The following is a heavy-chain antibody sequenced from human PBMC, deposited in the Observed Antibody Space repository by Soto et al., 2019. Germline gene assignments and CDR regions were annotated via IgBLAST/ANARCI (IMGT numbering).Heavy chain of an antibody. Sequence: QVQLQESGPGLVKPSDTLSLTCAVSGYSISSSNWWGWIRQPPGKGLEWIGYIYYRGTTYYNPSLKSRVTMSVDTSKNPFSLTLTSVPAVATAVYYCARRERQGPIDSWGQGTLVTVSS. CDR1: GYSISSSNW. J-gene: IGHJ4*02. D-gene: IGHD1-26*01. CDR3: ARRERQGPIDS. CDR2: IYYRGTT. V-gene: IGHV4-28*01.